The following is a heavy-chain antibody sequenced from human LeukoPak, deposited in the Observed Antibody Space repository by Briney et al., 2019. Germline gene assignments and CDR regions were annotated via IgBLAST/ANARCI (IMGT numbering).Heavy chain of an antibody. D-gene: IGHD2-21*02. J-gene: IGHJ3*02. CDR1: GFTFSVHP. CDR2: INQDGSDK. Sequence: GSLRLSCAASGFTFSVHPMNWARQAPGKGLEWVANINQDGSDKCYVDSVEGRFTISRDNAKNSLYLQMNSLRVEDTAIYYCARGLVTAPRSTPDIWGQGTKVTVAS. CDR3: ARGLVTAPRSTPDI. V-gene: IGHV3-7*04.